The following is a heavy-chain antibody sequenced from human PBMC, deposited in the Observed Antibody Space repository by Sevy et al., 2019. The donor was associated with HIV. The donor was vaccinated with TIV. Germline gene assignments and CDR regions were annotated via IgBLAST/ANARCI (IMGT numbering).Heavy chain of an antibody. D-gene: IGHD1-26*01. CDR1: GFIFSNFA. Sequence: GGSLRLSCTVSGFIFSNFAMHWVRQAPGKGLEWVAVTSYDGSHKYYADSVKGRFTVSRDNSRNILSLEMSSLRRDDTAVYYCARGENDDEFFQYWGQGTLSPSPQ. V-gene: IGHV3-30*04. CDR3: ARGENDDEFFQY. J-gene: IGHJ1*01. CDR2: TSYDGSHK.